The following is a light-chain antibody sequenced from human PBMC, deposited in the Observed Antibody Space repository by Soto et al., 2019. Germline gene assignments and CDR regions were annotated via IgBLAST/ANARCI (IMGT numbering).Light chain of an antibody. J-gene: IGKJ4*01. V-gene: IGKV3-15*01. CDR2: GAS. CDR3: QQYNNWPG. Sequence: EIVMTQSPATLSVSPGERATLSCRVSQSVSSNLAWYQQKPGQAPRLLIYGASTRATGIPARFSGSGSGTEFSLTISSLQSEDFAVYYCQQYNNWPGFGGGTKVEIK. CDR1: QSVSSN.